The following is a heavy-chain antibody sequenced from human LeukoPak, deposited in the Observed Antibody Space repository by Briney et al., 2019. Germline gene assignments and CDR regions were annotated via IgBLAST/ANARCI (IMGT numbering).Heavy chain of an antibody. CDR3: ARGVTGGWYGDFQH. CDR2: IYYSGST. J-gene: IGHJ1*01. D-gene: IGHD6-19*01. V-gene: IGHV4-39*07. Sequence: KTSETLSLTCTVSGGSISSNSYYWGWIRQPPGKGLEWVGTIYYSGSTYYNPSLKSRVTISVDTSKNQFSLKLSSVTAADTAVYYCARGVTGGWYGDFQHWGQGTLVTVSS. CDR1: GGSISSNSYY.